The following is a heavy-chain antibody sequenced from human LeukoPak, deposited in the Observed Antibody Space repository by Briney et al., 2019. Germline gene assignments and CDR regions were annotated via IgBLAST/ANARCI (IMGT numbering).Heavy chain of an antibody. J-gene: IGHJ4*02. CDR1: GGSISSTNL. V-gene: IGHV4-4*02. CDR3: SREYGAFSPFGY. CDR2: ISLSGLT. Sequence: SETLSLTCGVSGGSISSTNLRRWVRQPPGQGLEWIGEISLSGLTNYNPSLNSRVTVSLDKSKNQLSLNLTSVTAADTAVYYCSREYGAFSPFGYSGQGTLVTVPS. D-gene: IGHD3-10*01.